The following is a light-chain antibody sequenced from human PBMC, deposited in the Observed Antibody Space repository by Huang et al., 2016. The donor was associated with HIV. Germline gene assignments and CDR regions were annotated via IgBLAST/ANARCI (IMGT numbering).Light chain of an antibody. Sequence: DIQMTQSPSSLSASVGDRVTITCQASQDISNYLNWYQQKPGKAPKLLIYDASNLEKGVPSRFSGSGSGTDFTFTISSLQPEDIATYYCQQYDNRLTFGGGTKVEIK. CDR2: DAS. CDR3: QQYDNRLT. J-gene: IGKJ4*01. V-gene: IGKV1-33*01. CDR1: QDISNY.